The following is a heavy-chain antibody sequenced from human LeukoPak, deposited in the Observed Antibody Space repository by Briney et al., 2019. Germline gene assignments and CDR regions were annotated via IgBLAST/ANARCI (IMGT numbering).Heavy chain of an antibody. J-gene: IGHJ3*02. V-gene: IGHV4-31*03. CDR1: GVSISSGGYY. CDR3: ARAHGDTGAFDI. CDR2: IYYSGST. Sequence: SQTLSLTCTVSGVSISSGGYYWSWIRQHPGKGLEWIGYIYYSGSTYYNPSLKSRVTISVDTSKNQFSLKLSSVTAADTAVYYCARAHGDTGAFDIWGQGTMVTVSS. D-gene: IGHD2-21*02.